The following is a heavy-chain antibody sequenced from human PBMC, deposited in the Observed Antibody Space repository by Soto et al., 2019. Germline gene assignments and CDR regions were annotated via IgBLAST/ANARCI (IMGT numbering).Heavy chain of an antibody. V-gene: IGHV4-59*06. Sequence: SETLSLTCTVSGGSFSGYYWSWIRQPPGKGLEWIGYIYYSGSTYYNPSLKSRVTISVDTSKNQFSLKLSSVTAADTAVYYCASGPYLYGDYYFDYWGQGTLVTVSS. D-gene: IGHD4-17*01. CDR3: ASGPYLYGDYYFDY. CDR1: GGSFSGYY. CDR2: IYYSGST. J-gene: IGHJ4*02.